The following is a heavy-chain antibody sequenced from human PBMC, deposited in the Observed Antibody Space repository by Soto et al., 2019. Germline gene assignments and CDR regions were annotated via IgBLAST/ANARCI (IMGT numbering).Heavy chain of an antibody. CDR2: IQSKTYGETT. V-gene: IGHV3-15*07. CDR3: TSGLMVGVAASRLAGY. J-gene: IGHJ4*02. Sequence: EVQLVESGGGLVKPGESVRLSCAASGFSFDNAWMNWVRQAPGKGREWVGRIQSKTYGETTDYAAPVKGRFTISRDDSKNPPYLQMSSLKAEDSAVYYCTSGLMVGVAASRLAGYWGKGTLVTVSS. D-gene: IGHD2-21*01. CDR1: GFSFDNAW.